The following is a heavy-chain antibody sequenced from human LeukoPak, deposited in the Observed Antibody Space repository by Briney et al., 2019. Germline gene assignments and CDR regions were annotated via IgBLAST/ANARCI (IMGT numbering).Heavy chain of an antibody. CDR1: GGSISSGGYS. Sequence: PSQTLSLTCAVSGGSISSGGYSWSWIRQPPGKGLEWLGYIYHSGSTYYNPSLKSRVTISVDRSKNQFSLKLSSVTAADTAVYYCARASGGYFNNWFDPWGQGTLVTVSS. CDR2: IYHSGST. J-gene: IGHJ5*02. CDR3: ARASGGYFNNWFDP. D-gene: IGHD3-22*01. V-gene: IGHV4-30-2*01.